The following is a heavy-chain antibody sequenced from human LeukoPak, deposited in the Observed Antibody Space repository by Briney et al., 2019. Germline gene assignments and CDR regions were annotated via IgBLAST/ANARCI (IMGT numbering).Heavy chain of an antibody. J-gene: IGHJ3*02. CDR1: GGSISSYY. CDR2: IYYSGST. CDR3: VRDDSSGWYPGAFDI. Sequence: SETLSLTCTVSGGSISSYYWSWIRQPPGKGLEWIGYIYYSGSTNYNPSLKSRVTISVDTSKNQFSLKLSSVTAADTAVYYCVRDDSSGWYPGAFDIWGQGTMVTVSS. V-gene: IGHV4-59*01. D-gene: IGHD6-19*01.